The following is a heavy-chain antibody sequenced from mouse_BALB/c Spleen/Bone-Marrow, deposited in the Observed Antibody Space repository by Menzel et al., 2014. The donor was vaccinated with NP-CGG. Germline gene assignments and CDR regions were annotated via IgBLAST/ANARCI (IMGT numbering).Heavy chain of an antibody. Sequence: QVQLQQSGAELVKPGASVKLSCKASGNTFTSYYMYWVKQRPGQGLEWIGEINPSNGGADFKEKSKIKATLTVDKSSSTAYMQLSSLTSEDSAVYYCTTSRGYNWFAYWGQGTLVTVSA. J-gene: IGHJ3*01. CDR1: GNTFTSYY. V-gene: IGHV1S81*02. CDR3: TTSRGYNWFAY. D-gene: IGHD2-2*01. CDR2: INPSNGGA.